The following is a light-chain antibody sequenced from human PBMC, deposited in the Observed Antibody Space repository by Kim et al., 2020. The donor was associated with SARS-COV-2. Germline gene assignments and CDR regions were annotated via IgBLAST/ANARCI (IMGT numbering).Light chain of an antibody. V-gene: IGLV3-1*01. CDR3: QAWDSSTASYV. Sequence: SYELTQPPSVSVSPGQTASITCSGDKLGDKYACWYQQKPGQSPVLVIYQDNKRPSGIPERFSGSNSGNTATLTISGTQAMDEADYYCQAWDSSTASYVFG. CDR1: KLGDKY. CDR2: QDN. J-gene: IGLJ1*01.